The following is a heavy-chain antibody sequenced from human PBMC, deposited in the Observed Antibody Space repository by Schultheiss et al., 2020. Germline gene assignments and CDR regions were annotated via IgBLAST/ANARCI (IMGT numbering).Heavy chain of an antibody. V-gene: IGHV1-46*01. Sequence: ASVKVSGKASGGTFSSYAISWVRQAPGQGLEWMGIINPSGGSTSYAQKFQGRVTMTRDTSTSTVYMELSSLRSEDTAVYYCARDHWIQPLWYYYYYMDVW. J-gene: IGHJ6*03. CDR2: INPSGGST. CDR3: ARDHWIQPLWYYYYYMDV. CDR1: GGTFSSYA. D-gene: IGHD5-18*01.